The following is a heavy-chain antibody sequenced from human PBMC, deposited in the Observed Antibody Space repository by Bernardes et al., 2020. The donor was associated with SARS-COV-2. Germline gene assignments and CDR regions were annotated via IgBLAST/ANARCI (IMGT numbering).Heavy chain of an antibody. V-gene: IGHV1-8*01. CDR1: GYTFTSYD. Sequence: ASVKVSCKASGYTFTSYDINWLRQATGPGPEWMGWMYPNSANTGYAQEFQGRVTMTTNTPISTAYMELSSLRSKVTAVYYCARSPVVPAAMAPSLEWGQGTLVTRSA. CDR3: ARSPVVPAAMAPSLE. J-gene: IGHJ4*02. D-gene: IGHD2-2*01. CDR2: MYPNSANT.